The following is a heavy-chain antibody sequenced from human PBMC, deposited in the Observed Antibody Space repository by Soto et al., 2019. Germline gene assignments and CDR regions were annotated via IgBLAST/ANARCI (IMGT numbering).Heavy chain of an antibody. CDR2: IIPVFGTG. J-gene: IGHJ4*02. CDR1: GGTFSSYA. D-gene: IGHD5-18*01. CDR3: ARVGGTGGYTYGLDY. Sequence: QVQLVQSGAEVKKPGSSVKVSCKASGGTFSSYAISWVRQAPGQGLEWMGGIIPVFGTGIYAQKFQGRVTITADKSTTTAYTALSSLRSEDTDVYFCARVGGTGGYTYGLDYWGQGTLVTVSS. V-gene: IGHV1-69*06.